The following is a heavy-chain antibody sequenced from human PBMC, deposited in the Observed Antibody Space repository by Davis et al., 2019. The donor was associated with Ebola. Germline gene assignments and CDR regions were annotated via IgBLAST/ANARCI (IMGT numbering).Heavy chain of an antibody. CDR1: GYTPTELA. CDR3: TTRRQGREFWSGYPDYFGMDV. D-gene: IGHD3-3*01. V-gene: IGHV1-24*01. CDR2: FDPEDDEI. J-gene: IGHJ6*02. Sequence: ASVKVSCKVSGYTPTELAMHWVRQAPGKGLEWMGGFDPEDDEIIYAQKFQGRVTMTEDTSTETAYVELSSLRSEDTAVYYCTTRRQGREFWSGYPDYFGMDVWGQGTTVTVSS.